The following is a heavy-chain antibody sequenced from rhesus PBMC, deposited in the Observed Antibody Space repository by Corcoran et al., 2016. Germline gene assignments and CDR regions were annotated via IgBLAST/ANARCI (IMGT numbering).Heavy chain of an antibody. Sequence: QVQLQESDPGLVKPSETLSLTCTVSGGSISGYYWNWIRQPPGKGLEWIGYIGGSSGSTYYNSSLKGRLNVSTDTSKNQCSLKGRSVTAADTAVYYWARERCLEWFPFDSWGQGVLVTVSS. CDR2: IGGSSGST. D-gene: IGHD3-3*01. J-gene: IGHJ4*01. CDR3: ARERCLEWFPFDS. CDR1: GGSISGYY. V-gene: IGHV4-165*02.